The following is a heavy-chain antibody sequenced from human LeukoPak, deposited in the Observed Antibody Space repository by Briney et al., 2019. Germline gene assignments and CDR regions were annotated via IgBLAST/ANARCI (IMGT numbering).Heavy chain of an antibody. J-gene: IGHJ4*02. CDR2: ISWNSGSI. Sequence: GGSLRLSCAASGFTFDDYAMHWVRQAPGKGLEWVSGISWNSGSIGYADSVKGRFTISRDNAKNSLYLQMNSLRAEDTALYYCAKSSTGRYYSDYWGQGTLVTVSS. CDR3: AKSSTGRYYSDY. V-gene: IGHV3-9*01. CDR1: GFTFDDYA. D-gene: IGHD1-1*01.